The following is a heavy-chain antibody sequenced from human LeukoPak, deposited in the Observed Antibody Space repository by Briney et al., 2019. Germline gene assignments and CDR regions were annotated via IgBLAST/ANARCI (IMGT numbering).Heavy chain of an antibody. J-gene: IGHJ3*02. CDR1: GGSISSSSYY. CDR3: ARRRAADTIDAFDI. CDR2: IYYSGST. D-gene: IGHD6-13*01. V-gene: IGHV4-39*01. Sequence: SETLSLTCTVSGGSISSSSYYWGWIRQPPGKGLEWIGSIYYSGSTYYNPSLKSRVTISVDTSKNQFSLKLSSVTAADTAVYFCARRRAADTIDAFDIWGQGTMVTVSS.